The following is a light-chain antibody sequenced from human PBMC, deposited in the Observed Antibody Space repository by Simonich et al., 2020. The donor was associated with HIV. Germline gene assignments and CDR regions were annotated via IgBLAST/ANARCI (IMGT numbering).Light chain of an antibody. Sequence: DIVMTQSPDSLAVSLGERATINCKSSQSILYSSHNTNYLAWYQQQPGQPPKLLIYWAATRESGVPDRFSGSGSGTDFTLTISSLQAEDVAVYYCQQYYSTPQTFGQGTKVEIK. CDR3: QQYYSTPQT. J-gene: IGKJ1*01. CDR2: WAA. V-gene: IGKV4-1*01. CDR1: QSILYSSHNTNY.